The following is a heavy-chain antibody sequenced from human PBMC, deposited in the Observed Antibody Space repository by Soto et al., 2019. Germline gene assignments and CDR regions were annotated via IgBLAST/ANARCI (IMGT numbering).Heavy chain of an antibody. V-gene: IGHV6-1*01. CDR1: GDRVFSNSAA. CDR2: TFYRSKWYN. Sequence: QSQTLSLTCVISGDRVFSNSAAWNWIRQSPSRGLEWLGRTFYRSKWYNDYALSVKSRITINPDTSKNQFSLHLTSVNSDDTAVYYCARGVTATFDAFDIWAQGTMVTVSS. CDR3: ARGVTATFDAFDI. D-gene: IGHD2-21*02. J-gene: IGHJ3*02.